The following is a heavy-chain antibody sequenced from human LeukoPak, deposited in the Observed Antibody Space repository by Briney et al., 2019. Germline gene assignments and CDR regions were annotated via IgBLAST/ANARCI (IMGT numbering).Heavy chain of an antibody. CDR1: GGTFSSYA. J-gene: IGHJ5*02. D-gene: IGHD3-10*01. CDR3: ASDLNYYGSGSYGPIWFDP. V-gene: IGHV1-69*04. CDR2: IIPILGIA. Sequence: SVKVSCKASGGTFSSYAISWVRQAPGQGLEWMGRIIPILGIANYAQKFQGRVTITADKSTSTAYMELSSLRSEDTAVYYCASDLNYYGSGSYGPIWFDPWGQGTLVTVSS.